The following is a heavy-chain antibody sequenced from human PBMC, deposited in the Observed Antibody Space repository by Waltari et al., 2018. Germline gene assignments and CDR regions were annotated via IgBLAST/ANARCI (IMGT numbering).Heavy chain of an antibody. CDR3: VREVGYTNSAT. Sequence: LESGGASVQPGGSLRISCAASGFNVNDNTMSWVRQPPGKGLELVSSLSNGNDVSYQSDSVKGRFTTSRDIAGNSIYLQMSGLRSEDTAIYYCVREVGYTNSATWGQGTLVNVSP. D-gene: IGHD4-4*01. J-gene: IGHJ4*02. CDR1: GFNVNDNT. V-gene: IGHV3-23*01. CDR2: LSNGNDVS.